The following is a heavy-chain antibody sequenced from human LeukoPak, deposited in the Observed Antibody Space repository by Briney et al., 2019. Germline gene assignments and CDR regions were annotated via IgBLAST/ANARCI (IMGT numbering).Heavy chain of an antibody. D-gene: IGHD5-12*01. Sequence: GASVKVSCKASGFTFTSSAVQWVRQARGQRLEWIGWIVVGSGNTNYAQKFQERVTITRDMSTSTAYMELSSLRSEDTAFYYCARDPGATIVATIFSGPGYCFDNWGQGTLVTVSS. CDR1: GFTFTSSA. CDR2: IVVGSGNT. V-gene: IGHV1-58*01. CDR3: ARDPGATIVATIFSGPGYCFDN. J-gene: IGHJ4*02.